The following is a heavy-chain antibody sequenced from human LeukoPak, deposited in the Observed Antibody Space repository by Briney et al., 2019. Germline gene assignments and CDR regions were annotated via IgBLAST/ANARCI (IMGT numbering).Heavy chain of an antibody. CDR1: GFTFSRYD. V-gene: IGHV3-48*03. CDR2: ISSSGSNI. Sequence: TGGSLRLSCAASGFTFSRYDMNWVRQAPGKGLVWVSYISSSGSNIYYDHSVKGRFTLSRDYAKNSLYLQMNSLGAEDTAVYYCAELGITMIGGVWGKGTTVTISS. J-gene: IGHJ6*04. CDR3: AELGITMIGGV. D-gene: IGHD3-10*02.